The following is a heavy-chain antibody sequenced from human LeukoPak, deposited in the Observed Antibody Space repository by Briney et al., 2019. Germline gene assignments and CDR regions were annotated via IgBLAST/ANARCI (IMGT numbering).Heavy chain of an antibody. CDR2: ISSSGSTI. Sequence: GGSLRLSCAASGFTFSDYYMSWIRQAPGKGLEWVSYISSSGSTIYYADSVKGRYTISRDNAKNSLYLQMNSLRAEDTAVYYCAKLANDYGGNSVDYWGQGTLVTVSS. D-gene: IGHD4-23*01. J-gene: IGHJ4*02. V-gene: IGHV3-11*01. CDR1: GFTFSDYY. CDR3: AKLANDYGGNSVDY.